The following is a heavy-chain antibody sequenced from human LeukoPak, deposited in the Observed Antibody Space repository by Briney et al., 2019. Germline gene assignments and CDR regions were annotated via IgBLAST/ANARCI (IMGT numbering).Heavy chain of an antibody. CDR3: ARAPWSAHDYYYMDV. CDR1: GFTVSSNY. J-gene: IGHJ6*03. V-gene: IGHV3-66*02. CDR2: IYSGGST. D-gene: IGHD3-3*01. Sequence: GGSLRLSCAASGFTVSSNYVSWVRQAPGKGLEWVSVIYSGGSTYYADSVKGRFTISRDHSKNTLYLQMNSLRAEATAVYYCARAPWSAHDYYYMDVWGKGTTVTVSS.